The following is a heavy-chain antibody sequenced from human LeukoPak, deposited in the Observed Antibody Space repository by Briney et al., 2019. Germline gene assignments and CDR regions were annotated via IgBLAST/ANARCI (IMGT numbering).Heavy chain of an antibody. CDR1: GGSISSGGYY. CDR2: IYHSGST. Sequence: SETLSLTCTVSGGSISSGGYYWSWIRQPPGKGLEWIGYIYHSGSTYYNPSLKSRVTISVDRSKNQFSLKLSSVTAADTAVYYCARARGVRGVFGYWGQGTLVTVSS. J-gene: IGHJ4*02. CDR3: ARARGVRGVFGY. D-gene: IGHD3-10*01. V-gene: IGHV4-30-2*01.